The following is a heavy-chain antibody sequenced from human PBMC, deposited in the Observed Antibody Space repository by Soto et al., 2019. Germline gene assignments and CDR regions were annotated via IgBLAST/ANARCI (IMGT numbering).Heavy chain of an antibody. CDR3: ARDLYYDFWSGYYPDYYYYGMDV. V-gene: IGHV3-33*01. Sequence: TGGSLRLSCAASGFTFSSYGMHWVRQAPGKGLEWVAVIWYDGSNKYYADSVKGRFTISRDNSKNTLYLQMNSLRAEDTAVYYCARDLYYDFWSGYYPDYYYYGMDVWGQGTTVTVSS. D-gene: IGHD3-3*01. CDR1: GFTFSSYG. J-gene: IGHJ6*02. CDR2: IWYDGSNK.